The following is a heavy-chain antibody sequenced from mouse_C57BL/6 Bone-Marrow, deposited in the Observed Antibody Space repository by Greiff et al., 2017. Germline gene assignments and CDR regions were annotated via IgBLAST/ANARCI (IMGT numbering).Heavy chain of an antibody. V-gene: IGHV1-52*01. CDR2: IDPSDSET. J-gene: IGHJ1*03. Sequence: QVQLQQPGAELVRPGSSVKLSCKASGYTFTSYWMHWVKQRPIQGLEWIGNIDPSDSETHYNQKFKDKATLTVDKSSSTAYMQLSSLTSEDSAVYYCARHGSSWNWYFDGWGTGTTVTVSS. CDR3: ARHGSSWNWYFDG. D-gene: IGHD1-1*01. CDR1: GYTFTSYW.